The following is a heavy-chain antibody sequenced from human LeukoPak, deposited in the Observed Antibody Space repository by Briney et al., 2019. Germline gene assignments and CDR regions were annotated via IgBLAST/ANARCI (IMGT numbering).Heavy chain of an antibody. CDR2: ISGSGGST. V-gene: IGHV3-23*01. Sequence: SGGSLRLSCAASGFTFSSYAMSWGRQAPGKGLEWVSAISGSGGSTYYADSVKGRFTISRDNSKNTLYLQMNSLRAEDTAVYYCAKVLRAYYDSSGYYLEDAFDIWGQGTMVTVSS. J-gene: IGHJ3*02. CDR3: AKVLRAYYDSSGYYLEDAFDI. CDR1: GFTFSSYA. D-gene: IGHD3-22*01.